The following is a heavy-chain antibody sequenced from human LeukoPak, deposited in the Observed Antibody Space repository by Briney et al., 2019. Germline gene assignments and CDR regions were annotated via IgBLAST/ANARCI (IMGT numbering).Heavy chain of an antibody. CDR2: IYYSGTT. Sequence: SETLSLTCSVSGGSISSVDYYWSWFRQPPGKGLEWIGFIYYSGTTYYNPSLRSRVTLSVDTSKNQFSLRLNSVTAADTAVYYCARKRYDDPYFFDYWGQGTLVTVSS. D-gene: IGHD3-22*01. J-gene: IGHJ4*02. V-gene: IGHV4-30-4*01. CDR1: GGSISSVDYY. CDR3: ARKRYDDPYFFDY.